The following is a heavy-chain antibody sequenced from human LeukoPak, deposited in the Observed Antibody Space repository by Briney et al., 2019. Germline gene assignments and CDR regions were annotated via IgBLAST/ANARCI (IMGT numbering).Heavy chain of an antibody. J-gene: IGHJ6*02. CDR2: IYSGGST. CDR1: GFTVSSYY. Sequence: PGGSLRLSCAASGFTVSSYYMTWVRQAPGKGLEWVSVIYSGGSTYYADSVKGRVAISRDNSKNTVFLQMNIVRAEDTAVYYCARSYSNHLFGMDVWGLGTTVTVSS. D-gene: IGHD4-11*01. CDR3: ARSYSNHLFGMDV. V-gene: IGHV3-66*01.